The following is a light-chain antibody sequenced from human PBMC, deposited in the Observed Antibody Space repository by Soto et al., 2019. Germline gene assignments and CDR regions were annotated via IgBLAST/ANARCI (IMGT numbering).Light chain of an antibody. CDR2: DTS. CDR3: QQRSIWPWT. J-gene: IGKJ1*01. Sequence: EIVLTQSPVTLSFSPGERVTLSCRSSQSVGRYLAWYQQRPGQAPRLLFYDTSNRATGIPPRFSGSGSGTEFTLTISSLEPEDFAVYYCQQRSIWPWTFGQGTKVEVQ. CDR1: QSVGRY. V-gene: IGKV3-11*01.